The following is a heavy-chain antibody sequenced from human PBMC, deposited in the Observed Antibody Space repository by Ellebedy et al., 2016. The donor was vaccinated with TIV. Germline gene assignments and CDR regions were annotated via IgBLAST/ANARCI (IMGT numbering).Heavy chain of an antibody. CDR2: INAGNGNT. CDR1: GYTFTSYA. V-gene: IGHV1-3*01. D-gene: IGHD1-1*01. CDR3: AREGTTGTTANDY. J-gene: IGHJ4*02. Sequence: AASVKVSCKASGYTFTSYAMHWVRQAPGQRLEWMGWINAGNGNTKYSQKFQGRVTITRDTSASTAYMELSSLRSEDTAVYYCAREGTTGTTANDYWGQGTLVTVSS.